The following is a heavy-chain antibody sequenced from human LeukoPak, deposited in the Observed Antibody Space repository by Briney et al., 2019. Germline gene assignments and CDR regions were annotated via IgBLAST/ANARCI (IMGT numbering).Heavy chain of an antibody. CDR1: GFTFSSYG. D-gene: IGHD1-26*01. J-gene: IGHJ5*02. CDR2: IWYDGSNK. V-gene: IGHV3-33*01. Sequence: GRSLRLSRAASGFTFSSYGMHWVRQAPGKGLEWVAVIWYDGSNKYYADSVKGRFTISRDNSKNTLYLQMNSLRAEDTAVYYCARDRGSIVGATVDGNWFDPWGQGTLVTVSS. CDR3: ARDRGSIVGATVDGNWFDP.